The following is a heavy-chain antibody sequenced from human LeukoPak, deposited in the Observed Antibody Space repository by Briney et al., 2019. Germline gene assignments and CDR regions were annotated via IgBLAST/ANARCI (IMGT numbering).Heavy chain of an antibody. CDR2: IKYDGSEK. CDR3: ARDRSDILTGYNDAFDI. CDR1: GFSFGTYW. V-gene: IGHV3-7*01. D-gene: IGHD3-9*01. Sequence: GGSLRLSCAASGFSFGTYWMSWVRQAPGKGLEWVANIKYDGSEKYYVDSVKGRFTISRDNAKNSLYLQINSLRAEDTAVFYCARDRSDILTGYNDAFDIWGQGTMVTVSS. J-gene: IGHJ3*02.